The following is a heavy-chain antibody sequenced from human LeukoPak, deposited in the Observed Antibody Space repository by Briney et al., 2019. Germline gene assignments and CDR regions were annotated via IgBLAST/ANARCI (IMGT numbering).Heavy chain of an antibody. D-gene: IGHD2-15*01. J-gene: IGHJ5*02. CDR3: ARERVVVAGGWFDP. CDR2: IHHGGTT. V-gene: IGHV4-38-2*02. Sequence: PSETLSLTCAVSGYSIISGYYWGWIRQSPGKGLEWIGSIHHGGTTYYSPSLKSRVTTSVDTSRNQFSLKMSSVTAADTALYFCARERVVVAGGWFDPWGQGTLGTVSS. CDR1: GYSIISGYY.